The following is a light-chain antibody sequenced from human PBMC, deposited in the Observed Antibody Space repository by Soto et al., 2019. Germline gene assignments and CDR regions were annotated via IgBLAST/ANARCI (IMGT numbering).Light chain of an antibody. J-gene: IGLJ1*01. Sequence: ALTQPASVSGSPGQSITLSCTGTTNDVGTYNLVSWYQQHPGKAPKLIIYEGFKRPSGVSNRFSGSKSGNTASLTISGLQAEDEADYYCSSYAGSTTYVFGTGTKVTVL. CDR3: SSYAGSTTYV. CDR2: EGF. V-gene: IGLV2-23*01. CDR1: TNDVGTYNL.